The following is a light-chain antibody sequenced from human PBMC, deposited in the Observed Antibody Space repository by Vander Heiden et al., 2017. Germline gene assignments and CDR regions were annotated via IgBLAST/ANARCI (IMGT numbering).Light chain of an antibody. CDR3: QQSYSTPKT. V-gene: IGKV1-39*01. CDR1: QSISSY. J-gene: IGKJ1*01. Sequence: EIQMTQSPSSLSAFVGDSVTITCWASQSISSYLNWYQQKPGKAPKLLIYAASSLQSGVPSRFSGSRSGTDFTLTISRLQPEDFATYYCQQSYSTPKTFGQGTKVEIK. CDR2: AAS.